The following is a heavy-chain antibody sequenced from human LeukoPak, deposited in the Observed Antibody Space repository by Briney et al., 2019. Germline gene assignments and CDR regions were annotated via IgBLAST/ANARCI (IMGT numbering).Heavy chain of an antibody. CDR3: ARDNYYGPGSFVY. CDR1: GDSINGGGYY. D-gene: IGHD3-10*01. J-gene: IGHJ4*02. V-gene: IGHV4-31*02. CDR2: IYYSGST. Sequence: PSQTLSLTWTVAGDSINGGGYYWSWIRQHPGKGLEWIGYIYYSGSTYYNPSLKSRVTISVDTSKNQFSLKVNSVTVADTAVYYCARDNYYGPGSFVYWGQGTLVTVSS.